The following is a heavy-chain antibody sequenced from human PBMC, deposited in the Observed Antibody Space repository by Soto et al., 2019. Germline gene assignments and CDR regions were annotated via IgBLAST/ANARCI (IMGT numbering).Heavy chain of an antibody. CDR2: TSYDGSDK. Sequence: QVQLVESGGGVVQPGTSLRVSCVGSGFTFRSYVIHWVRQAPGKGLEWVALTSYDGSDKYYDDSVRGRFTIPKDNYRNTVDQQMDSLRLEDTALYYGARWGTTGRLDVWGQGTLDSV. J-gene: IGHJ1*01. D-gene: IGHD3-10*01. CDR3: ARWGTTGRLDV. V-gene: IGHV3-30*04. CDR1: GFTFRSYV.